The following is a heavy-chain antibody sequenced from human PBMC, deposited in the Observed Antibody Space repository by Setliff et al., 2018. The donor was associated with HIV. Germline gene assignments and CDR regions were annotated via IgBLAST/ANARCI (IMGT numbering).Heavy chain of an antibody. CDR2: INPSGGSA. D-gene: IGHD3-16*01. J-gene: IGHJ6*03. CDR1: GYTFTSYY. Sequence: EASVKVSCKASGYTFTSYYLHWVRQAPGQGLEWMGMINPSGGSASYAQKFQGRVTMSRDTSTSTVYMELSSLRSEDTAVYYCASAIVGEWHLYMDVWGKGTAVTVSS. V-gene: IGHV1-46*01. CDR3: ASAIVGEWHLYMDV.